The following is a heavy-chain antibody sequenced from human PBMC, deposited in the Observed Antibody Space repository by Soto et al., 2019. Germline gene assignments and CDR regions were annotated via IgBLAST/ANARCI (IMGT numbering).Heavy chain of an antibody. CDR1: GFTFSSYA. D-gene: IGHD6-13*01. V-gene: IGHV3-23*01. CDR2: ISGSGGST. J-gene: IGHJ4*02. Sequence: GGSLRLSCAASGFTFSSYAMSWVRQAPGKGLEWVSAISGSGGSTYYADSGKGRFTISRDNSKNTLYLQMNSLRAEDTAVYYCANVPPVIFIADAGTDYWGQGNLVTFS. CDR3: ANVPPVIFIADAGTDY.